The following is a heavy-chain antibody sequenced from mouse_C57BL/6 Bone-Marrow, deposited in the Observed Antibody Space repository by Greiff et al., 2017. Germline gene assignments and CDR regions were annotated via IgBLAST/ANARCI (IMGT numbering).Heavy chain of an antibody. CDR1: GYTFTGYW. Sequence: VQLQQSGAELMKPGASVKISCKATGYTFTGYWIEWVKQRPGHGLELIGEILPGSGSTNYHEKFKGKAICTADTSTNSAYMQLSSLRTQTSAIYYCAHDGCYAKDDWGQGTSVTVSS. D-gene: IGHD2-3*01. CDR2: ILPGSGST. J-gene: IGHJ4*01. CDR3: AHDGCYAKDD. V-gene: IGHV1-9*01.